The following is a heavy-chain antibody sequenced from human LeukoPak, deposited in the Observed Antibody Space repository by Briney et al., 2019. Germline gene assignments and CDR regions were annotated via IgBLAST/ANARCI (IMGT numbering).Heavy chain of an antibody. D-gene: IGHD4-17*01. CDR2: IFSGDYT. Sequence: LAGGSLRLSCAASGFTVSSNYLNWVRQAPGKGLEWVSVIFSGDYTYYADSVKGRFTISRDNSKNTLYLQMNSLRAEDTAVYYCAREYGDSQIMTDWGQGTLVTVSS. J-gene: IGHJ4*02. CDR3: AREYGDSQIMTD. CDR1: GFTVSSNY. V-gene: IGHV3-53*05.